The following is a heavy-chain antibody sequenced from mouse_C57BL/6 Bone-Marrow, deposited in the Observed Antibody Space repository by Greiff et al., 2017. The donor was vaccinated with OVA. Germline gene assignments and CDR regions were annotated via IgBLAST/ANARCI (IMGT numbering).Heavy chain of an antibody. CDR3: ARPNYYGSSFWYVDV. J-gene: IGHJ1*03. CDR2: IHPNSGST. D-gene: IGHD1-1*01. Sequence: VQLQQPGAELVKPGASVKLSCKASGYTFTSYWMHWVKQRPGQGLEWIGMIHPNSGSTNYNEKFKSKATLTVDKSSSTAYMQLSSLTSEDSAFYYCARPNYYGSSFWYVDVWGTGTTVTVSS. CDR1: GYTFTSYW. V-gene: IGHV1-64*01.